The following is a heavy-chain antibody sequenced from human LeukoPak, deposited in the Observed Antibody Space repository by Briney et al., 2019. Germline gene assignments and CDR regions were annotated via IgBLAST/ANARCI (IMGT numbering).Heavy chain of an antibody. V-gene: IGHV5-51*01. CDR3: ARSIAARPDYYYYMDV. D-gene: IGHD6-6*01. Sequence: GESLKISCKGSGYSFTSYWIGWVRQMPGKGLEWMGIIYPGDSDTRYSPSFQGQVTISADKSISTAYLQWSSLKASDTAMYYCARSIAARPDYYYYMDVWGKGTTVTVSS. CDR2: IYPGDSDT. CDR1: GYSFTSYW. J-gene: IGHJ6*03.